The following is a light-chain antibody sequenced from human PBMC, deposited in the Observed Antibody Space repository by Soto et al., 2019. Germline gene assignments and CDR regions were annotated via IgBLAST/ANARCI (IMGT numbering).Light chain of an antibody. J-gene: IGKJ1*01. CDR3: QQYGSSPWT. CDR2: GAL. CDR1: QSVSSSY. Sequence: EIVLMQSPGTLSLSPGGRATLSCRASQSVSSSYLAWYQQKPGQAPRLLIYGALSRATGIPDRFSGSGSGTDFTLTISRLEPEDFAVYYCQQYGSSPWTFGQGTKVEIK. V-gene: IGKV3-20*01.